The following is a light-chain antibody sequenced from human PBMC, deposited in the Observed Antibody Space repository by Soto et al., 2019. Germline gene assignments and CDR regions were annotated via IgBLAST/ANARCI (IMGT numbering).Light chain of an antibody. CDR1: SSNIGSNI. Sequence: QSVLTQPPSASGTPGQRVTISCSGSSSNIGSNIVNWYQQLPGTAPKLLIYSNNRRPSGVPDRFSGSKSGTSASLAISGLQSEDEADYYCAAWDDSLNGVVFCGGTKLTVL. J-gene: IGLJ2*01. V-gene: IGLV1-44*01. CDR3: AAWDDSLNGVV. CDR2: SNN.